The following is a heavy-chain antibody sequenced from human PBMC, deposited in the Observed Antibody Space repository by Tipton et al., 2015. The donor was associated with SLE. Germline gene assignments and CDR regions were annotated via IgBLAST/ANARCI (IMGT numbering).Heavy chain of an antibody. D-gene: IGHD6-19*01. CDR2: IYYSGST. CDR3: ARAGGDSSGWDFDY. J-gene: IGHJ4*02. Sequence: TLSLTCTVSGGSISSHYWSWIRQPPGKGLEWIGYIYYSGSTNYNPSLKSRVTISVDTSKNQFSLKLSSVTAADTAVYYCARAGGDSSGWDFDYWGQGTLVTVPS. CDR1: GGSISSHY. V-gene: IGHV4-59*11.